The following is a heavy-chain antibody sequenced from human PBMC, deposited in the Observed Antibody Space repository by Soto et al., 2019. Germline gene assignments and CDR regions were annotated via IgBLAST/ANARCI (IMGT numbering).Heavy chain of an antibody. CDR2: INHSGST. V-gene: IGHV4-34*01. CDR1: GGSFSGYY. CDR3: ARGRITMVRRTSGHQYYFDY. D-gene: IGHD3-10*01. J-gene: IGHJ4*02. Sequence: PSETLSLTCAVYGGSFSGYYWSWIRQPPGKGLEWIGEINHSGSTNYNPSLKSRVTISVDTSKNQFSLKLSSVTAADTAVYYCARGRITMVRRTSGHQYYFDYWGQGTLVTVSS.